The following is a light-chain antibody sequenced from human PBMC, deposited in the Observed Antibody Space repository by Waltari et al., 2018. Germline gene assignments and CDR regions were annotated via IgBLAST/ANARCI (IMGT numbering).Light chain of an antibody. CDR1: SSDVGGYNY. V-gene: IGLV2-23*02. CDR2: DVS. J-gene: IGLJ2*01. CDR3: CSYAGSSTVV. Sequence: QPASVSGSPGQSITISCTGTSSDVGGYNYVSWYQQHPGKAPKLMIYDVSKRPSGVSNRFSGSKSGNTASLTISGLQAEDEADYYCCSYAGSSTVVFGGGTKLTVL.